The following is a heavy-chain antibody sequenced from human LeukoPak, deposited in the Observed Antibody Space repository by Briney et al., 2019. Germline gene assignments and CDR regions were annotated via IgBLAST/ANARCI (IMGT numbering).Heavy chain of an antibody. D-gene: IGHD3-22*01. CDR1: GGSISSGSYY. CDR3: ARDAVVIDAFDL. CDR2: IYTSGST. V-gene: IGHV4-61*02. J-gene: IGHJ3*01. Sequence: KSSETLSLTCTVSGGSISSGSYYWSWIRQPAGKGLEWIGRIYTSGSTNYNPSLKSRVTISVDTSKNQFSLKLSSVTAADTAVYYCARDAVVIDAFDLWGQGTMVTVSS.